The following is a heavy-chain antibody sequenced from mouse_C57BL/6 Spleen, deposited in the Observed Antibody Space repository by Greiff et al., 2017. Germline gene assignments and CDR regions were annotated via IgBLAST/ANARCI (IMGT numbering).Heavy chain of an antibody. CDR3: ARSGYYGSKDYYAMDY. V-gene: IGHV1-75*01. CDR2: IFPGSGST. D-gene: IGHD1-1*01. CDR1: GYTFTDYY. Sequence: QVQLQQSGPELVKPGASVKISCKASGYTFTDYYINWVKQRPGQGLEWIGWIFPGSGSTYYNEKFKGKATLTVDKSSSTAYMLLSSLTSEDSAVYFCARSGYYGSKDYYAMDYWGQGTSVTVSS. J-gene: IGHJ4*01.